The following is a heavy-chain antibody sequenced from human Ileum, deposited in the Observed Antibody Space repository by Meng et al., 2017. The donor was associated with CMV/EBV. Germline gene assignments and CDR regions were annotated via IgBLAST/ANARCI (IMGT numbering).Heavy chain of an antibody. V-gene: IGHV3-21*01. Sequence: EVQLGGSGGGLVKPGGSLGISCAASGFAFSGYSMNWVRQAPGKGLQWVSSISTSSTNIYYTDSVKGRFTTSRDNARSSLYLQMNSLSAEDTAIYYCTTVHYYAINYWGQGTLVTVSS. CDR2: ISTSSTNI. J-gene: IGHJ4*02. CDR1: GFAFSGYS. D-gene: IGHD1-26*01. CDR3: TTVHYYAINY.